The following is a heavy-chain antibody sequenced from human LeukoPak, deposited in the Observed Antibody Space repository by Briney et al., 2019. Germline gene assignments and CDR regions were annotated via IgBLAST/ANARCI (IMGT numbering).Heavy chain of an antibody. CDR3: AKSNRAIAAAGTHFDY. Sequence: GGSLRLSCSASGFTFLSYAMHWVRQAPGKGLEYVSATSSDGGSTYYADSVKGRFTISRDNSKNTLYLQMNSLRAEDTAVYYCAKSNRAIAAAGTHFDYWGQGTLVTVSS. CDR2: TSSDGGST. D-gene: IGHD6-13*01. V-gene: IGHV3-64*04. CDR1: GFTFLSYA. J-gene: IGHJ4*02.